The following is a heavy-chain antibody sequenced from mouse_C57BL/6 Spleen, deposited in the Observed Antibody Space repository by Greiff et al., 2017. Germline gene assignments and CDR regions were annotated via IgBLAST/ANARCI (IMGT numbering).Heavy chain of an antibody. CDR1: GYTFTSYW. V-gene: IGHV1-55*01. CDR2: IYPGSGST. J-gene: IGHJ1*03. Sequence: QVQLQQPGAELVKPGASVKMSCKASGYTFTSYWITWVKQRPGQGLEWIGDIYPGSGSTNYNEKFQSKATLTVATSSSTAYMQLSSLTSVDSAVYYCARLGHIVTTRYFDVWGTGTTVTVSS. D-gene: IGHD2-12*01. CDR3: ARLGHIVTTRYFDV.